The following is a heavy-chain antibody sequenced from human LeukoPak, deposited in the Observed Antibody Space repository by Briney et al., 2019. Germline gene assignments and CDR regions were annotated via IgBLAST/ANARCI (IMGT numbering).Heavy chain of an antibody. V-gene: IGHV4-34*01. CDR1: GGSFRGYY. CDR3: ARGNGVVTAIRYYGY. D-gene: IGHD2-21*02. CDR2: INHSGST. Sequence: SETLSLTCAVYGGSFRGYYWSWIRQPPGKGLEWIGEINHSGSTNYNPSLKSRVTISVDTSKNQFSLKLSSVTAADTAVYYCARGNGVVTAIRYYGYWGQGTLVTVSS. J-gene: IGHJ4*02.